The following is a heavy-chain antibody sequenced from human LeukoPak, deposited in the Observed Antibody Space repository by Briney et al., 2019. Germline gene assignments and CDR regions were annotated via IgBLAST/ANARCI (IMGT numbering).Heavy chain of an antibody. Sequence: GGSLRLSCAASGFTFSDYYKSWIRQAPGKGLEWVSYISSSGSTIYYADSVKGRFTISRDNAKNSLYLQMNSLRAEDTAVYYCARDRIVGATFDYWGQGTLVTVSS. D-gene: IGHD1-26*01. CDR1: GFTFSDYY. CDR2: ISSSGSTI. J-gene: IGHJ4*02. V-gene: IGHV3-11*01. CDR3: ARDRIVGATFDY.